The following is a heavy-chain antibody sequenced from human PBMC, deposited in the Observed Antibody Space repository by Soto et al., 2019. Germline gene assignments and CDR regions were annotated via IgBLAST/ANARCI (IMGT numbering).Heavy chain of an antibody. CDR1: GFTFTSSA. CDR3: AATTERYYYYYGIDV. CDR2: IVVGSGNT. D-gene: IGHD4-17*01. Sequence: SVKVSCTASGFTFTSSAMQWVRQARGQRLEWIGWIVVGSGNTNYAQKFQERVTITRDMSTSTAYMELSSLRSEDTAVYYCAATTERYYYYYGIDVWGQGTTVTVSS. V-gene: IGHV1-58*02. J-gene: IGHJ6*02.